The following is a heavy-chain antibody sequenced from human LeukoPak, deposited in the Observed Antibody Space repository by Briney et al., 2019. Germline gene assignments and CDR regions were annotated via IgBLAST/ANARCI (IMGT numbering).Heavy chain of an antibody. V-gene: IGHV4-59*01. CDR3: TRIEDYGGNSVNY. J-gene: IGHJ4*02. CDR2: IYYSGST. CDR1: GGSISSYY. D-gene: IGHD4-23*01. Sequence: SETLSLTCTVSGGSISSYYWSWIRQPPGKGLEWIGYIYYSGSTNYNPSLKSRVTISVDTSKNQFSLKLSSVTAADTAVYYCTRIEDYGGNSVNYWGQGTLVTVSS.